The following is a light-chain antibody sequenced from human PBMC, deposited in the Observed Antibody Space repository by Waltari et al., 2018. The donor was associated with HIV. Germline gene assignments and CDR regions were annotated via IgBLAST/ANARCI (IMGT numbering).Light chain of an antibody. J-gene: IGLJ3*02. V-gene: IGLV2-8*01. Sequence: QSALTQPPSASGSPGQSVTISCTGTSSDVGGSKYVSWYQQHPGKAPKLMIYEVNKRPSGVPYRFSVSKSANTASLTVSGLQADDEADYYCNSYAGSNNWVFGGGTKLTVL. CDR2: EVN. CDR3: NSYAGSNNWV. CDR1: SSDVGGSKY.